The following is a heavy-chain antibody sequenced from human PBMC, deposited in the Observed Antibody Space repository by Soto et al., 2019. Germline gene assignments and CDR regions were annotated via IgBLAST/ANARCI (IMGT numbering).Heavy chain of an antibody. D-gene: IGHD2-2*01. CDR1: GYTFTDYG. CDR2: ITAYNGHT. V-gene: IGHV1-18*01. J-gene: IGHJ4*02. CDR3: AREWCSATSGYGVDY. Sequence: QVQQVQSGAEIKKPGASVKVSCKASGYTFTDYGISWVRQAPGQGLEWMGWITAYNGHTRYAQKFQGRVTMTTDTPTSTVYMDLRSLTSDDTATCYCAREWCSATSGYGVDYWGQGTLVTVSS.